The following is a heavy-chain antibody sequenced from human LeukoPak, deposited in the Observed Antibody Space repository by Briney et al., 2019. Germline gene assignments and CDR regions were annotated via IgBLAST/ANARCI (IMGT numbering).Heavy chain of an antibody. CDR2: VYTSGST. J-gene: IGHJ4*02. D-gene: IGHD3-10*01. V-gene: IGHV4-4*07. CDR3: ARHYGSGKPWFDY. Sequence: SETLSLTCTVSGGSITSYYWSWIRQPAGKGLEWIGRVYTSGSTNYNPSLKSRVTVSVDTSKNQFSLKLTSVTAADTAVYYCARHYGSGKPWFDYWGQGTLVTVSS. CDR1: GGSITSYY.